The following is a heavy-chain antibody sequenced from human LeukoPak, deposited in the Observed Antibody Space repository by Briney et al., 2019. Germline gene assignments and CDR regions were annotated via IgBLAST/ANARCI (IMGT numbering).Heavy chain of an antibody. CDR2: IYNSGST. Sequence: TSETLSLTCTVSGGSISSHYWSWIRQPPGKGLEWIGYIYNSGSTNYNPSLKSRVTISVDTSKNQFSLKLSSVTAADTAVYYCARDPQRSLLPQYYFDYWGQGTLVTVSS. J-gene: IGHJ4*02. CDR3: ARDPQRSLLPQYYFDY. V-gene: IGHV4-59*11. CDR1: GGSISSHY. D-gene: IGHD2-15*01.